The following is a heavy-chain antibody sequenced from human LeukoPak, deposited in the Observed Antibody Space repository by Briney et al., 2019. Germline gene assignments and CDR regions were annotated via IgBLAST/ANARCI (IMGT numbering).Heavy chain of an antibody. D-gene: IGHD3-10*01. J-gene: IGHJ6*03. Sequence: GGSLRLSCAASGFTFSSYAMHWVRQAPGKGLEYVSAISSNGGSTYYANSVKGRFTISRDNSKNTLYLQMNSLRAEDTAVYYCARVWYGSGSLYQYYYYINVWGKGTTVTISS. CDR3: ARVWYGSGSLYQYYYYINV. CDR1: GFTFSSYA. CDR2: ISSNGGST. V-gene: IGHV3-64*01.